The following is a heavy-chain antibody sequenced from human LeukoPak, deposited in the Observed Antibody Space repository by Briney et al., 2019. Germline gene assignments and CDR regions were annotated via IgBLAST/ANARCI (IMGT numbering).Heavy chain of an antibody. J-gene: IGHJ6*02. CDR2: ISGRGGST. V-gene: IGHV3-23*01. CDR3: AKKGWEGYYDSSGYFVRNYGMDV. D-gene: IGHD3-22*01. CDR1: GFTFSSYA. Sequence: PGGSLRLSCAASGFTFSSYAMSWVRQAPGKGLEWVSAISGRGGSTYYADSVKGRFTISRDNSKNTLYLQMNSLRAEDTAVYYCAKKGWEGYYDSSGYFVRNYGMDVWGQGTTVTVSS.